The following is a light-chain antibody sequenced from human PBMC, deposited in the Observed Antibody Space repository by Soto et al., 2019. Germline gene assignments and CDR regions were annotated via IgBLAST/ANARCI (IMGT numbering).Light chain of an antibody. CDR2: RAS. J-gene: IGKJ1*01. V-gene: IGKV3-15*01. Sequence: IVMTQSPATLSVSRGERVTLSCRASQNIYSNIAWYQQRPGQAPRLLIYRASTRATGVPARFSGSGSGTDFTLTISSLQSEDFTVYSCLQYHNLWAFGQGTKVDIK. CDR1: QNIYSN. CDR3: LQYHNLWA.